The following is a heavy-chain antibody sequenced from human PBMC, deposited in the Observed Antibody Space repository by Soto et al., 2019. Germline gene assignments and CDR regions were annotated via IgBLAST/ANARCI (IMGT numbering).Heavy chain of an antibody. D-gene: IGHD3-16*01. J-gene: IGHJ2*01. CDR1: GGSFSGYY. Sequence: QVQLQQWGAGLLKPSETLSLTCAVYGGSFSGYYWSWIRQPPGKGLEWIGEINHSGSTNYNPSLKSRVTISVDTSKNQFSLKLSSVTAADTAVYYCAREGAHWYFDLWGRGTLVTVSS. CDR3: AREGAHWYFDL. V-gene: IGHV4-34*01. CDR2: INHSGST.